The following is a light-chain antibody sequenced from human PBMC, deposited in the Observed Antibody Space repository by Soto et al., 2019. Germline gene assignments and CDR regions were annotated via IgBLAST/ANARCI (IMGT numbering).Light chain of an antibody. CDR1: SSDVGAYNY. J-gene: IGLJ1*01. V-gene: IGLV2-14*01. CDR2: DVG. Sequence: QSALTQPASVSGSPGQSITISCTGTSSDVGAYNYVSWYQQHPGKAPKLMIYDVGNRPSGVSNRFSGSKSGNTASLTISGLQAEDEAGYYCSSYTTSGAYVFGTGTKLTVL. CDR3: SSYTTSGAYV.